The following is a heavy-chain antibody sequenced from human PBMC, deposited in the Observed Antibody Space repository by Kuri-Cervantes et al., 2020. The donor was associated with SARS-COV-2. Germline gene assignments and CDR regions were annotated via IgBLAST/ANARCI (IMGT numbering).Heavy chain of an antibody. Sequence: GGSLRLSCAASGFTFSSYAMHWVRQAPGKGLEWVSSITGPGTTTFYADSVKGRFTISRDNSKNTLYLQMNSLRAEDTAVYYCARDGPVLRFLEWSPGYYFDYWGQGTLVTVSS. CDR2: ITGPGTTT. D-gene: IGHD3-3*01. J-gene: IGHJ4*02. V-gene: IGHV3-64*04. CDR3: ARDGPVLRFLEWSPGYYFDY. CDR1: GFTFSSYA.